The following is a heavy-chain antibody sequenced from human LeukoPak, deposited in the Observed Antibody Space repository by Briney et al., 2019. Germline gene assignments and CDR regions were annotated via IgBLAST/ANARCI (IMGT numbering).Heavy chain of an antibody. CDR3: AKLGYGSGWRPNHAFDI. Sequence: PGGSLRLSCAASGFTFSSYSMNWVRQAPGKGLEWVSSISSSSSYIYYADSVKGRFTISRDNAKNSLYLQMNSLRAEDTAVYYCAKLGYGSGWRPNHAFDIWGQGTMVTVSS. CDR1: GFTFSSYS. V-gene: IGHV3-21*04. CDR2: ISSSSSYI. J-gene: IGHJ3*02. D-gene: IGHD6-19*01.